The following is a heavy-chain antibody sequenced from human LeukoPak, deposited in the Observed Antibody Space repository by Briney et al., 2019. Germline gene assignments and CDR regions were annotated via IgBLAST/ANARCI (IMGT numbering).Heavy chain of an antibody. CDR3: ARIVRGYCSGGSCYNFDY. Sequence: SETLSLTCAVYGGSFSGYYWSWIRQPPGKGLEWIGEINHSGSTNYNPSLKSRVTISVDTSKSQFSLKLSSVTAADTAVYYCARIVRGYCSGGSCYNFDYWGQGTLVTVSS. CDR1: GGSFSGYY. J-gene: IGHJ4*02. D-gene: IGHD2-15*01. V-gene: IGHV4-34*01. CDR2: INHSGST.